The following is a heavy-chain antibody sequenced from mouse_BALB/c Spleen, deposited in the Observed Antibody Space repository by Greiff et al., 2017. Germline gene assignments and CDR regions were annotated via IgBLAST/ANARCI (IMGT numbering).Heavy chain of an antibody. J-gene: IGHJ4*01. CDR2: IYPGNVNT. CDR1: GYTFTSYY. Sequence: QVQLQQSGPELVKPGASVRISCKASGYTFTSYYIHWVKQRPGQGLEWIGWIYPGNVNTKYNEKFKGKATLTADKSSSTAYMQLSSLTSEDSAVYFCARTESLSYYAMDYWGQGTSVTVSS. V-gene: IGHV1S56*01. CDR3: ARTESLSYYAMDY. D-gene: IGHD6-1*01.